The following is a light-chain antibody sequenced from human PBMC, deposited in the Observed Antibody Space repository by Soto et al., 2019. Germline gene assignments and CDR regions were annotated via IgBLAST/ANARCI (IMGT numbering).Light chain of an antibody. CDR3: PSYDSSLRAVV. Sequence: QSVLTQPPSVSGAPGQRVTISCTGTSSNIGAGYDVHWYQQLPGKAPTLLIYSNNDRPSGVPDRFSGSKSGTSASLAITGLQADDEADYYCPSYDSSLRAVVFGGGTKLTVL. V-gene: IGLV1-40*01. CDR1: SSNIGAGYD. J-gene: IGLJ3*02. CDR2: SNN.